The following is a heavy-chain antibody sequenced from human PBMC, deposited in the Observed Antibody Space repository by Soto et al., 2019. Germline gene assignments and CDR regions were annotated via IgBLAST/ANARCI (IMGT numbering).Heavy chain of an antibody. D-gene: IGHD1-1*01. Sequence: QITLKESGPTLVKPTQTLTLTCTFSGFSLSTNGVGVGCIRQPPGKALEWLALIYWDDDKRYSPSLKSRLTITKDTSKDQVVLTMTNVDPVDTATYYCAYTNWNFQVYGGQGALVTVSS. CDR3: AYTNWNFQVY. V-gene: IGHV2-5*02. CDR1: GFSLSTNGVG. CDR2: IYWDDDK. J-gene: IGHJ4*02.